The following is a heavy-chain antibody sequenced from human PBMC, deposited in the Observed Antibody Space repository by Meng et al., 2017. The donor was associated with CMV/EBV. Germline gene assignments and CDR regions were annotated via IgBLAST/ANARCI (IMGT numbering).Heavy chain of an antibody. CDR1: WFPLSTSGVG. CDR2: IYWNDDK. V-gene: IGHV2-5*01. J-gene: IGHJ4*02. CDR3: AHSYQYYDFWSGYSFDY. Sequence: SGLTLAKPTQIFTLTCTFPWFPLSTSGVGVGGIRQPPGKALEWLALIYWNDDKRYSPSLKSRLTITKDTSKNQVVLTMTNMDPVDTATYYCAHSYQYYDFWSGYSFDYWGQGTLVTVSS. D-gene: IGHD3-3*01.